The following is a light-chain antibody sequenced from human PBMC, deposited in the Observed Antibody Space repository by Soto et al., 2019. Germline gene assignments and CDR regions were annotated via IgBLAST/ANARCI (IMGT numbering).Light chain of an antibody. CDR2: ENN. V-gene: IGLV1-51*02. CDR1: SSKIGNNY. Sequence: QSVLTQPPSVSAAPGQKVTISCSGSSSKIGNNYVSWYQQLPGTAPKLLIYENNKRPSGIPDRFSGSKSGTSATLGITGLQTGDEADYYCGTWDSSLSVPYVFGTGTKLTVL. J-gene: IGLJ1*01. CDR3: GTWDSSLSVPYV.